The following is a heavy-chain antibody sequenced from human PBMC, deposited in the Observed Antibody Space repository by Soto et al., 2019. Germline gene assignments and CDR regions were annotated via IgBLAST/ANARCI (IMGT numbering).Heavy chain of an antibody. Sequence: QVQLVQSGAEVKKPGSSVKVSCTASGGTFSSYAISWVRQAPGQGLEWMGGIIPILGTANSAQKSQSRVTITAEESTITACMELSSLRTEDSVVYYCARAHDDGDYGMDAWGRGTTFAVAS. CDR3: ARAHDDGDYGMDA. D-gene: IGHD1-1*01. J-gene: IGHJ6*02. CDR2: IIPILGTA. CDR1: GGTFSSYA. V-gene: IGHV1-69*01.